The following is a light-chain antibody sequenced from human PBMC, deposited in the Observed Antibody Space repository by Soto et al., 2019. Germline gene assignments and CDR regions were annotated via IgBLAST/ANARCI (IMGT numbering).Light chain of an antibody. Sequence: EVELTQSPATLSLSPGETATLSCRASQTIDKFLAWYQQRPGQPPRLLIYDASNRATGIPARFSGSGSGTDFTLTISSLEPEDFAVYYCQQRSNWPPLTFGGGTKVDIK. V-gene: IGKV3-11*01. CDR2: DAS. CDR1: QTIDKF. CDR3: QQRSNWPPLT. J-gene: IGKJ4*01.